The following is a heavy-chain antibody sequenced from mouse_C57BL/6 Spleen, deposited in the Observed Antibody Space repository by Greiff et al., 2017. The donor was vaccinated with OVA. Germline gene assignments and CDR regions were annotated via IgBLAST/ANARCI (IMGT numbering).Heavy chain of an antibody. CDR2: IYPGDGDT. J-gene: IGHJ3*01. V-gene: IGHV1-82*01. CDR3: ARWGSDGSSKALFAY. Sequence: VKLQQSGPELVKPGASVKISCKASGYAFSSSWMNWVKQRPGKGLEWIGRIYPGDGDTNYNGKFKGKATLTADKSSSTAYMQLSSLTSEDSAVYFCARWGSDGSSKALFAYWGQGTLVTVSA. D-gene: IGHD1-1*01. CDR1: GYAFSSSW.